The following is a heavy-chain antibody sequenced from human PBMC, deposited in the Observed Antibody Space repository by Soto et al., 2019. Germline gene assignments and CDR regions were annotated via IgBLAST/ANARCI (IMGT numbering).Heavy chain of an antibody. Sequence: EVQLLESGGGLIQPRGSLRLSCATFGFSFSNYAMSWVRQAPGNGLEWVSWFGVDYVTYYAADVMGRFTISRDNYKNTLYLQMNSLRAEDTALYYCAKAKGSFDHTGPDQWGQGTLVTVSS. D-gene: IGHD2-8*02. V-gene: IGHV3-23*01. CDR3: AKAKGSFDHTGPDQ. CDR2: FGVDYVT. CDR1: GFSFSNYA. J-gene: IGHJ4*02.